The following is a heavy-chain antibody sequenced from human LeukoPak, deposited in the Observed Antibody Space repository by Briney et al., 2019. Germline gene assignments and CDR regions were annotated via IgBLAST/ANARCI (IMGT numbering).Heavy chain of an antibody. CDR1: GGSISSDSYY. Sequence: SETLSLTCTVSGGSISSDSYYWSCIRQPPGKVLVWIGYIYYSGSTNYNPSLKSRATITVNTYKTQFFLKLSSRTAANTAVYYCARSPYDYVWGGYRPDAFDIWGQGTMVTVSS. D-gene: IGHD3-16*02. CDR3: ARSPYDYVWGGYRPDAFDI. V-gene: IGHV4-61*01. J-gene: IGHJ3*02. CDR2: IYYSGST.